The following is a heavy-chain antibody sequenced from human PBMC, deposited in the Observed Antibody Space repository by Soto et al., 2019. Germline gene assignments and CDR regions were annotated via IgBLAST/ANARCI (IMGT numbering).Heavy chain of an antibody. D-gene: IGHD3-3*01. V-gene: IGHV4-34*01. CDR3: ARGVEWFHWFDP. CDR2: INHSGST. CDR1: GGSFSGYY. J-gene: IGHJ5*02. Sequence: SETLSLTCAVYGGSFSGYYWTWIRQPPGKGLEWIGEINHSGSTSYNPSLKSRVTISVDTSKNQFSLKLSSVTAADTAVYYCARGVEWFHWFDPWGQGTLVTVPS.